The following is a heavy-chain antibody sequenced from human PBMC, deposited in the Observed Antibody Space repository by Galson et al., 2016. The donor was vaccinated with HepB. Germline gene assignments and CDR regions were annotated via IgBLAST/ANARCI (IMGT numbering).Heavy chain of an antibody. CDR2: IYSGGAT. J-gene: IGHJ4*02. D-gene: IGHD6-13*01. CDR1: GISVSNSY. V-gene: IGHV3-53*01. Sequence: GISVSNSYMIWVRQAPGKGLEWVSSIYSGGATHYADSVKGRFTISRDSPKNTLYLQMNSLRAEDTAVYFCARDPNAAATGTWGWGQGTLVTVSS. CDR3: ARDPNAAATGTWG.